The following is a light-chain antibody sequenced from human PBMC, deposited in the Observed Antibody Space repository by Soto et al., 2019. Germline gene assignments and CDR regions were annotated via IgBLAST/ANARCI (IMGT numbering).Light chain of an antibody. J-gene: IGKJ1*01. V-gene: IGKV3-15*01. Sequence: IVMTQSPATLSVSPWERATLSCRASQSVSSNLAWYQQKPGQAPRLLIYGASTRATGIPARFSGSGSGTELTLTISSLQSEDFAVYYCQQYNNWPWTFGQGTKVDIK. CDR2: GAS. CDR1: QSVSSN. CDR3: QQYNNWPWT.